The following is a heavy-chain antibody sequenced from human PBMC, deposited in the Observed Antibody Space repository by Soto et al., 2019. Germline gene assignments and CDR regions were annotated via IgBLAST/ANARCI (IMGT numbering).Heavy chain of an antibody. CDR2: ISSSSSTI. Sequence: EVQLVESGGGLVQPGGSLRLSCAASGFTFSSYSMNWVRQAPGKGLEWVSYISSSSSTIYYADSVKGRFTISRDNAKNSLSLQMNSLRDEDTAVYYCAREEIAVAGTVFDYWGQGTLVTVSS. CDR1: GFTFSSYS. D-gene: IGHD6-19*01. V-gene: IGHV3-48*02. J-gene: IGHJ4*02. CDR3: AREEIAVAGTVFDY.